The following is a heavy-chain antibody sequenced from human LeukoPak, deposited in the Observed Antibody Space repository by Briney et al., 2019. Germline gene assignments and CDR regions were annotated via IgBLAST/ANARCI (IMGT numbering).Heavy chain of an antibody. CDR1: GYTFTSYG. CDR2: ISAYNGNT. J-gene: IGHJ3*02. Sequence: ASVKVSCKASGYTFTSYGISWVRQAPGQGLEWMGWISAYNGNTNYAQKLQGRVTMTTDTSTSTAYMELRSLRSDDTAVYYCARGKVVPAARRVFDAFDIWGQGTMVTVSS. CDR3: ARGKVVPAARRVFDAFDI. V-gene: IGHV1-18*01. D-gene: IGHD2-2*01.